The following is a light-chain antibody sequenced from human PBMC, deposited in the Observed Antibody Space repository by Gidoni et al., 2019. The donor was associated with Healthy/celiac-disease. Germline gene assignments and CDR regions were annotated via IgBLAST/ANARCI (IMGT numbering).Light chain of an antibody. CDR2: DAS. V-gene: IGKV1-5*01. CDR1: QSISSW. Sequence: DIQMTQSPSTLSASVGDRVTITCRASQSISSWLAWYQQKPGKAPKLLIYDASSLESGVPSRFSGSGSGTAFTLTISSLQPADFATYYCQPYNSYPWTFGQGTKVEIK. J-gene: IGKJ1*01. CDR3: QPYNSYPWT.